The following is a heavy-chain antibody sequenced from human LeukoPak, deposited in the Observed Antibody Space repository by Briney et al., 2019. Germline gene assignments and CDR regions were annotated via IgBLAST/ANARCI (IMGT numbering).Heavy chain of an antibody. V-gene: IGHV4-59*12. CDR3: ARERSSSFDY. CDR2: IYYSGST. J-gene: IGHJ4*02. Sequence: SETLSLTCAVYGGSFSGYYWSWIRQPPGKGLEWIGYIYYSGSTNYNPSLKSRVTISVDTPKNQFSLKLSSVTAADTAVYYCARERSSSFDYWGQGTLVTVSS. CDR1: GGSFSGYY. D-gene: IGHD6-6*01.